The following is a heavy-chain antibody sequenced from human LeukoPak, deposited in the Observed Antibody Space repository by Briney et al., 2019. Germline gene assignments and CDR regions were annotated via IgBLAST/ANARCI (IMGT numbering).Heavy chain of an antibody. J-gene: IGHJ3*02. Sequence: ASVKVSCKASGYIFTCYYMHWVRQAPGQGLEWMGIINPSGGDTRYAQKFQGRVTMTRDMSTSTVYMELSSLRSEDTAVYHCARDRSRDAFDIWGQGTMVTVSS. CDR2: INPSGGDT. V-gene: IGHV1-46*01. CDR3: ARDRSRDAFDI. CDR1: GYIFTCYY.